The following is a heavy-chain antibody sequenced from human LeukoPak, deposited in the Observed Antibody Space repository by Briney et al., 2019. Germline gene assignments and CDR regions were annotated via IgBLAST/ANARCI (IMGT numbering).Heavy chain of an antibody. CDR1: GGSSSGYY. CDR2: INHSGST. D-gene: IGHD3-16*02. V-gene: IGHV4-34*01. CDR3: ARGRYDYIWGSYREPLFDY. J-gene: IGHJ4*02. Sequence: PSETLTLTCAVYGGSSSGYYWSWIRQPPGKELEWLGEINHSGSTSYNPSLKSRVTISVDTSKNQFSLKLSSVTAADTAVYYCARGRYDYIWGSYREPLFDYWGQGTLVTVSS.